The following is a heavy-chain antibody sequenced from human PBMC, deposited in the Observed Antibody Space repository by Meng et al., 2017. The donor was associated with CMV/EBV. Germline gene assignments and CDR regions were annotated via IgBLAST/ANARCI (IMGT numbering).Heavy chain of an antibody. Sequence: SETLSLTCAVYGGSFSGYYWSWIRQPPGKGLEWFGEINHSGSTNYNPSLKSRVTISVDTSKNQFSLKLSSVTAADTAVYYCARQGYYYDIGWFDPWAQGTLVTVSS. D-gene: IGHD3-22*01. J-gene: IGHJ5*02. CDR3: ARQGYYYDIGWFDP. CDR2: INHSGST. CDR1: GGSFSGYY. V-gene: IGHV4-34*01.